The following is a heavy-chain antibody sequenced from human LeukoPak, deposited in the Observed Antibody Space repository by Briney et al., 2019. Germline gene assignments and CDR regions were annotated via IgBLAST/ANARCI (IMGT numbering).Heavy chain of an antibody. CDR3: SRAYYYDSYDY. J-gene: IGHJ4*02. CDR1: GGSISSGGYY. CDR2: IYYSGST. D-gene: IGHD3-22*01. V-gene: IGHV4-31*03. Sequence: SETLSLTCTVSGGSISSGGYYWSWIRQHPGKGLEWIGYIYYSGSTYYNPSLKSRVTISVDTSKNQFSLQLSSVTAADTAVYNCSRAYYYDSYDYWGQGTLVTV.